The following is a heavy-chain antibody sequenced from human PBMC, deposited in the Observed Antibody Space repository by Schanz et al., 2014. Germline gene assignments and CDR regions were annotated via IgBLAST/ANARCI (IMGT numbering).Heavy chain of an antibody. CDR3: ARGGGPEDVFDI. D-gene: IGHD5-12*01. CDR1: GYTFVSYS. J-gene: IGHJ3*02. Sequence: QVQLVQSGAEVKKPGASVKVSCKASGYTFVSYSMHWVRQAPGQGLEWMGWINPNSGTTNYAQKFQGRVTITADKSTSTAYMELSSLRSDDTAVYYCARGGGPEDVFDIWGQGTTVTVS. V-gene: IGHV1-2*02. CDR2: INPNSGTT.